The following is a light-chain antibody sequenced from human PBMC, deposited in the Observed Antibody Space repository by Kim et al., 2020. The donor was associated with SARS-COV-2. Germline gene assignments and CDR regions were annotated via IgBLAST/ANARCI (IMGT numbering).Light chain of an antibody. CDR2: EAF. V-gene: IGKV3-20*01. CDR1: QSVGSNL. J-gene: IGKJ2*03. Sequence: EIVLTQSPGTLSLSPEERATLSCRASQSVGSNLLAWYQQKPGQAPRLLIYEAFKRVAGIPDRFSGSGSGTDFTLTISRPEPEDFATYYCQQYGSSPYSFGQGTKVDIK. CDR3: QQYGSSPYS.